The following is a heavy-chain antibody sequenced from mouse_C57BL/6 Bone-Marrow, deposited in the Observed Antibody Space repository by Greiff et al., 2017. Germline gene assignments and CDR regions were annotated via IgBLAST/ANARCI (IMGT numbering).Heavy chain of an antibody. CDR3: ARSVYYGSSWFAY. Sequence: VHLVESGPELVKPGASVKISCKASGYAFSSSWMNWVKQRPGKGLEWIGRIYPGDGDTNYNGKFKGKATLTADKSSSTAYMQLSSLTSEDSAVYFCARSVYYGSSWFAYWGQGTLVTVSA. CDR2: IYPGDGDT. CDR1: GYAFSSSW. D-gene: IGHD1-1*01. V-gene: IGHV1-82*01. J-gene: IGHJ3*01.